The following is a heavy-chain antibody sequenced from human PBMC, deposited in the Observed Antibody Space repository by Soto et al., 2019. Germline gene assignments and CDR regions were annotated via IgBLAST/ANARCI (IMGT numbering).Heavy chain of an antibody. J-gene: IGHJ4*02. CDR2: ISYDGSNK. CDR3: AKGLWGYPIVATILDY. CDR1: GFTFSSYG. D-gene: IGHD5-12*01. Sequence: GGSLRLSCAASGFTFSSYGMHWVRQAPGKGLEWVAVISYDGSNKYYADSVKGRFTISRDNSKNTLYLQMNSLRAEDTAVYYCAKGLWGYPIVATILDYWGQGTLVTVSS. V-gene: IGHV3-30*18.